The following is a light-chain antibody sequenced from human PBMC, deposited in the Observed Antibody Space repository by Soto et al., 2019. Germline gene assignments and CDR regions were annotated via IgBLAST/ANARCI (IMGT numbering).Light chain of an antibody. CDR1: QSISTY. J-gene: IGKJ2*01. V-gene: IGKV1-39*01. CDR2: ATS. Sequence: DIQMTQSPSSLSASVGDRVTITCRASQSISTYLNWYQQRPGDVPKLLIYATSSLQSGVLSRFSGSGSGTDFTLTISSLQPEDFATYYCQQSYSVPHAFGQGTKLEI. CDR3: QQSYSVPHA.